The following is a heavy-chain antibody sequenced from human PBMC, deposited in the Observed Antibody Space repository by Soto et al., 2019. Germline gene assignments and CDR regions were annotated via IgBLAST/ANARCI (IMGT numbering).Heavy chain of an antibody. J-gene: IGHJ6*02. CDR2: IYYSGST. Sequence: SETLSLTCTVSGGSISSYYWGWIRQPPGKGLEWIGYIYYSGSTNYNPSLKSRVTISVDTSKNQFSLKLSSVTAADTAVYYCARGNCSSTSCPWGDYYYYGMDVWGQGTTVTVSS. D-gene: IGHD2-2*01. CDR3: ARGNCSSTSCPWGDYYYYGMDV. V-gene: IGHV4-59*01. CDR1: GGSISSYY.